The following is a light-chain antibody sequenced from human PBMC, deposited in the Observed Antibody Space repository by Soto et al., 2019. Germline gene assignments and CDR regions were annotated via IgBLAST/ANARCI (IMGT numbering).Light chain of an antibody. J-gene: IGKJ4*01. CDR2: DAT. CDR1: HDIANY. CDR3: QQYYNGQLT. V-gene: IGKV1-33*01. Sequence: DVQMTQSPSSLSASVGDTITITCRASHDIANYVYWYQQKPGKPPNLLIYDATNLQAGAPSRFGGSGSGTDFTLAITTVQPEDIATSYCQQYYNGQLTFGGGTKV.